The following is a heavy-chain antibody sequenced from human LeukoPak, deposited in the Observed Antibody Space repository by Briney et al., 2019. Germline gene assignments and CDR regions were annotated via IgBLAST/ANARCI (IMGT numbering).Heavy chain of an antibody. V-gene: IGHV3-23*01. CDR2: ISGSGTAT. Sequence: GGSLRLSCAASGFTFSSYAMSWVRQAPGKGLEWVSSISGSGTATYFADSVKGRFTISRDNSKNTLYLQINSLRAEDTAVYYCAKDFSGYAYDYWGQGTLVTVSS. CDR1: GFTFSSYA. CDR3: AKDFSGYAYDY. D-gene: IGHD3-22*01. J-gene: IGHJ4*02.